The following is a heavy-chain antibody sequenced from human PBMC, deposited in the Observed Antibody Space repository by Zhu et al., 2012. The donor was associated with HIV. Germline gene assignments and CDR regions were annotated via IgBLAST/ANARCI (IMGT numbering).Heavy chain of an antibody. CDR3: ACYGNYYDSSGYYSGRRDGAFDI. CDR2: IYHSGST. D-gene: IGHD3-22*01. J-gene: IGHJ3*02. CDR1: GYSISSGYY. Sequence: QVQLQESGPGLVKPSETLSLTCAVSGYSISSGYYWGWIRQPPGKGLEWIGSIYHSGSTYYNPSLKSRVTISVDTSKNQFSLKLSSVTAADTAVYYCACYGNYYDSSGYYSGRRDGAFDIWGQGTMVTVSS. V-gene: IGHV4-38-2*01.